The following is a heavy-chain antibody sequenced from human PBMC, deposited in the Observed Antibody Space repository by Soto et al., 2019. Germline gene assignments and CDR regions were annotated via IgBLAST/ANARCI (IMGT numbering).Heavy chain of an antibody. J-gene: IGHJ4*02. CDR3: APVPYYDILTGYSQWGDY. CDR1: GFTFSSYA. V-gene: IGHV3-23*01. CDR2: ISGSGGST. D-gene: IGHD3-9*01. Sequence: EVQLLESGGGLVQPGGSLRLSCAASGFTFSSYAMSWVRQAPGKGLEWVSAISGSGGSTYYADSVKGRFTISRDNSKNTLYLQMNSLTGEDTAVYYCAPVPYYDILTGYSQWGDYWGQGTLVTVSS.